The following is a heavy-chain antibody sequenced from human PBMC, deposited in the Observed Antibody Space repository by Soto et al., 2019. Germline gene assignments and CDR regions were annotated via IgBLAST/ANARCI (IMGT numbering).Heavy chain of an antibody. Sequence: GGSLRLSCAASGYTFSDYYMSWIRQAPGKGLEWVSYISGSSDYIDYADSLKGRFTISRDNAKNSLYLQMNSLRAGDTAVYFCARGSIIRAMDVWGHGTTVTVSS. CDR3: ARGSIIRAMDV. V-gene: IGHV3-11*06. CDR1: GYTFSDYY. J-gene: IGHJ6*02. D-gene: IGHD3-10*01. CDR2: ISGSSDYI.